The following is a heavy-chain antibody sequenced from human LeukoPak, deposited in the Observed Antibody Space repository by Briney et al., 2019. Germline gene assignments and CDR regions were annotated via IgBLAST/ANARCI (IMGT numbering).Heavy chain of an antibody. D-gene: IGHD6-13*01. CDR3: ARIPGIAAAGTSFWFDP. Sequence: GGSLRLSCAASGFTVSSNFMSWVRQAPGKGLEWVSVLYSTGRTNYADSVKGRFIISRDNSKNTLNLQMNSLRAEDTAVYYCARIPGIAAAGTSFWFDPWGQGTLVTVSS. J-gene: IGHJ5*02. CDR1: GFTVSSNF. CDR2: LYSTGRT. V-gene: IGHV3-66*01.